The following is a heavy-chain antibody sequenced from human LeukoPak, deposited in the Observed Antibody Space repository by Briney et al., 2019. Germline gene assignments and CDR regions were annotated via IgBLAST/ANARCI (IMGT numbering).Heavy chain of an antibody. J-gene: IGHJ4*02. Sequence: ASVKVSCKASGFTFTSYGISWVRQAPGQGLEWMGWISAYNGNTNYAQKLQGRVTMTTDTSTSTAYMELRSLRSDDTAVYYCARGLSSITIFGVVTIGIDYWGQGTLVTVS. V-gene: IGHV1-18*01. CDR1: GFTFTSYG. CDR3: ARGLSSITIFGVVTIGIDY. CDR2: ISAYNGNT. D-gene: IGHD3-3*01.